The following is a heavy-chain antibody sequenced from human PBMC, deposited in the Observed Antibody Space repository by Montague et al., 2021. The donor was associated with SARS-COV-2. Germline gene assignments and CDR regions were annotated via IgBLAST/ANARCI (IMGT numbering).Heavy chain of an antibody. V-gene: IGHV4-31*03. CDR2: IYYSGST. D-gene: IGHD6-13*01. CDR3: ARDVGWYSSSWFDY. CDR1: GGSISSGGYY. J-gene: IGHJ4*02. Sequence: TLSLTCTVSGGSISSGGYYWSWIRQHPGKGLEWIGYIYYSGSTYYNPSLKIRVTISVDTSKNQFSLKLSSVTAAATAVYNWARDVGWYSSSWFDYWGQGTLVTVSS.